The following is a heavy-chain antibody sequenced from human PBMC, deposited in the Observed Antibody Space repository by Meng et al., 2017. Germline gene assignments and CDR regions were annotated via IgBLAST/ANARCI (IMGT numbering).Heavy chain of an antibody. CDR1: GCSLSTGGVG. CDR2: IYWDDDT. J-gene: IGHJ4*02. D-gene: IGHD7-27*01. V-gene: IGHV2-5*02. Sequence: QIPLNESGSSLVNPTQTLTLTCTFYGCSLSTGGVGVGWIRQPPGKALEWLALIYWDDDTRYSPSLKSRLSITKDTSKNQVFLTMTNMDPVDTATYYCAHRSSAWAFDSWGQGTLVTVSS. CDR3: AHRSSAWAFDS.